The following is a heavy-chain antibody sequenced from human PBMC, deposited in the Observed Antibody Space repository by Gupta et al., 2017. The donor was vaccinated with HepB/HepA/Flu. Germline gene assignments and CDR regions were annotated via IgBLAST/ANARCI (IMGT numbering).Heavy chain of an antibody. V-gene: IGHV3-30*18. J-gene: IGHJ4*02. CDR3: AKRGHNSGDDY. Sequence: AASGFTFSSYGMHWVRQAPGKGLEWVAVISYDGSSKYYADSVKGRFTISRDNSKNTLYLQMNSLRDEDTAVYYCAKRGHNSGDDYGGQGTLVTVYS. D-gene: IGHD3-10*01. CDR1: GFTFSSYG. CDR2: ISYDGSSK.